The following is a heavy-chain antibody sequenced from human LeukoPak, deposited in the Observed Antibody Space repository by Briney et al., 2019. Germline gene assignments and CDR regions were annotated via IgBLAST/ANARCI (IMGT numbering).Heavy chain of an antibody. CDR3: ARGSDSSGYYYYGMDV. V-gene: IGHV3-23*01. D-gene: IGHD6-19*01. J-gene: IGHJ6*02. Sequence: GGSLRLSCAASGFTFSSYAMSWVRQAPGKGLEWLSVIRGSGDNTYYADSVKGRFTISRDNSKSTLYLQMNSLRAGDTAVYYCARGSDSSGYYYYGMDVWGQGTTVTVSS. CDR1: GFTFSSYA. CDR2: IRGSGDNT.